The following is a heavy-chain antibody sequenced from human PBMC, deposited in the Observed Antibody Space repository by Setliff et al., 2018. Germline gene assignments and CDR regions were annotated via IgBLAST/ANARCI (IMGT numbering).Heavy chain of an antibody. J-gene: IGHJ6*03. CDR2: IYIGGRA. D-gene: IGHD6-19*01. Sequence: SETLSLTCTVSGGSISSYYWSWIRQPAGKGLEWIGHIYIGGRANYNPSLKSRVTMSIDTSKNQFSLKLNSVTAADMAVYYCAREQWLDPPGYYYMDVWAKGTTVTVSS. CDR3: AREQWLDPPGYYYMDV. CDR1: GGSISSYY. V-gene: IGHV4-4*07.